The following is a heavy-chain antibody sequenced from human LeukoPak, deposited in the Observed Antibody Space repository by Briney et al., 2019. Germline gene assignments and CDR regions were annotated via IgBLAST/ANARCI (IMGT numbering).Heavy chain of an antibody. CDR3: ARDSVTTGYYFEY. CDR1: GFTFSSYG. CDR2: ISYDGNNR. Sequence: GGSLRLSCAASGFTFSSYGMHWVRQAPGKGLEWVAVISYDGNNRYYADSVKGRFTISGDISKNTLYLQMNSLRADDTAVYYCARDSVTTGYYFEYWGQGTLVTVSS. J-gene: IGHJ4*02. D-gene: IGHD4-17*01. V-gene: IGHV3-30*03.